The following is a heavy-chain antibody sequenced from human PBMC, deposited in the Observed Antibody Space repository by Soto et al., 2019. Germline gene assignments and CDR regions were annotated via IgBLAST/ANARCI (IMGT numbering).Heavy chain of an antibody. CDR2: IYYSGST. CDR3: ARDLALPPGYYYDSSGYPAYGMDV. D-gene: IGHD3-22*01. Sequence: SETLSLTCTVSGSSISSGGYSWSWIRQHPGKGLEWIGYIYYSGSTYYNPSLKSRVTISVDTSKNHFSLKLSSVTAADTAVYYCARDLALPPGYYYDSSGYPAYGMDVWGQGTTVTVSS. J-gene: IGHJ6*02. V-gene: IGHV4-31*03. CDR1: GSSISSGGYS.